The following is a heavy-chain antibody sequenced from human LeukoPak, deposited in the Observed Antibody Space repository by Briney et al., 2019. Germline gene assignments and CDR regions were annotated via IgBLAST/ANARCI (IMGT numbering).Heavy chain of an antibody. V-gene: IGHV4-38-2*02. CDR3: ARVWVGYPGGY. CDR2: IYHSGSI. J-gene: IGHJ4*02. CDR1: DYSISSGYY. D-gene: IGHD3-16*01. Sequence: PSETLSLTCTVSDYSISSGYYWGWIRQPPGKGLEWIGSIYHSGSIYYNPSLKSRVTISVDTSKNQFSLKLSSVTAADTAVYYCARVWVGYPGGYWGQGTLVTVSS.